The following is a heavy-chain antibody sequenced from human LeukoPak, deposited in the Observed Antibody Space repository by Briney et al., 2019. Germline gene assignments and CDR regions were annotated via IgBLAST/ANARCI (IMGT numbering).Heavy chain of an antibody. CDR2: IYYSGST. CDR1: GGSISSYY. CDR3: ARTVAGNHYYSMDV. J-gene: IGHJ6*03. Sequence: SETLSLTCTVSGGSISSYYWSWIRQPPGKGLEWIGYIYYSGSTNYNPSLKSRVTISVDTSKNQFSLKLSSVTAADTAVYYCARTVAGNHYYSMDVWGKGTTVTVSS. V-gene: IGHV4-59*01. D-gene: IGHD6-19*01.